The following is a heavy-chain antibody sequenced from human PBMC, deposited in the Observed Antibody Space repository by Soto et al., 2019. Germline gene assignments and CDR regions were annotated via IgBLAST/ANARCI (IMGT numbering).Heavy chain of an antibody. J-gene: IGHJ3*02. CDR3: GRELEGGVFDI. CDR2: LSYTGST. Sequence: SETLSLTCTVSGGPVRDAYSYWTWIRQPPGKGLEWMGYLSYTGSTYYNPSLRNRATISVDESSNHLSLRLSSVTAADTAVYYCGRELEGGVFDIWGRGTLVTVSS. CDR1: GGPVRDAYSY. V-gene: IGHV4-30-4*01. D-gene: IGHD2-8*02.